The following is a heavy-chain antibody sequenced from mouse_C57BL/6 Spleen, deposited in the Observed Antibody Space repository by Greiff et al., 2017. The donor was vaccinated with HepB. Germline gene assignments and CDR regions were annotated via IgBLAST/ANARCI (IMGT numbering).Heavy chain of an antibody. CDR1: GFTFSDYY. D-gene: IGHD2-1*01. CDR2: INYDGSST. CDR3: ASFYYGNLGYFDY. J-gene: IGHJ2*01. Sequence: EVKLVESEGGLVQPGSSMKLSCTASGFTFSDYYMAWVRQVPEKGLEWVANINYDGSSTYYLDSLKSRFIISRDNAKNILYLQMSSLKSEDTATYYCASFYYGNLGYFDYWGQGTTLTVSS. V-gene: IGHV5-16*01.